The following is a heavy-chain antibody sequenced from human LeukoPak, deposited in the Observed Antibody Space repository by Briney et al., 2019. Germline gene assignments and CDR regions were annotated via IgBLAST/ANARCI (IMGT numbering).Heavy chain of an antibody. CDR1: GGSITSHY. J-gene: IGHJ4*02. Sequence: MPSETLSLTCTVSGGSITSHYWTWIRQPAGKGLEWIGRIYLCGSTIDKPSLKCRESISVGRSSNQFSMNLGSVTAADTALHYCARGRRPRGRTYYYDSRGYYHDYWGQGTLVTVSS. D-gene: IGHD3-22*01. CDR2: IYLCGST. CDR3: ARGRRPRGRTYYYDSRGYYHDY. V-gene: IGHV4-4*07.